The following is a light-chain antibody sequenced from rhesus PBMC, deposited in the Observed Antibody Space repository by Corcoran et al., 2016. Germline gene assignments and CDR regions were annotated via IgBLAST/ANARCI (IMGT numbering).Light chain of an antibody. V-gene: IGLV1-77*02. J-gene: IGLJ1*01. CDR1: TSNMSDYG. CDR2: NSD. Sequence: QSVLTQPPSASGAPGQSVTISCSGSTSNMSDYGVHWYQQFSGMAPKLLIYNSDQRPSGVHDRFSGSKSGTTASLAITGLQSEDEADYYCEAWDNSLNSYIFGVRTRLTVL. CDR3: EAWDNSLNSYI.